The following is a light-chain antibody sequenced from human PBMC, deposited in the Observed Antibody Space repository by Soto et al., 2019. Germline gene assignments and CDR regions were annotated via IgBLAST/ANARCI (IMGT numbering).Light chain of an antibody. V-gene: IGLV1-51*01. Sequence: QAVVTQPPSVSAAPGQKVTISCSGSSSNIGGNSVSWYQQLPGTAPKLLIYDDNKRPSGVPDRFSGSKSGTSASLDISGLRSEDEADYYCAAWDDSLDGHLVFGGGTKLTVL. CDR3: AAWDDSLDGHLV. CDR1: SSNIGGNS. J-gene: IGLJ2*01. CDR2: DDN.